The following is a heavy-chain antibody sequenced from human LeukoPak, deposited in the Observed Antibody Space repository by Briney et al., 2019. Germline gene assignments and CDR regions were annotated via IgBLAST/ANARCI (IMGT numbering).Heavy chain of an antibody. V-gene: IGHV4-39*01. CDR1: GDSISSSDFY. CDR3: ARRRKDLNWFDP. J-gene: IGHJ5*02. Sequence: LETLSLACTDSGDSISSSDFYWGWIRRPPGKGLEWIALINYSGRTFYNPSLESRVTISVDMSKNQFSLRLNSVTAADTAVYYCARRRKDLNWFDPWGQGTLVTVSS. CDR2: INYSGRT.